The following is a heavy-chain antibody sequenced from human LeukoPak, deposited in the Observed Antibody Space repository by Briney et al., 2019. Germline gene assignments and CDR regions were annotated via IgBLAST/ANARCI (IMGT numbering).Heavy chain of an antibody. CDR2: INHSGST. V-gene: IGHV4-34*01. Sequence: SETLSLTCAVYGGSFSGYYWSWIRQPPGKGLEWIGEINHSGSTNYNPSLKSRVTISVDRSKNQFSLKLSSVTAADTAVYYCARASAAGNFDYWGQGTLVTVSS. J-gene: IGHJ4*02. D-gene: IGHD6-13*01. CDR1: GGSFSGYY. CDR3: ARASAAGNFDY.